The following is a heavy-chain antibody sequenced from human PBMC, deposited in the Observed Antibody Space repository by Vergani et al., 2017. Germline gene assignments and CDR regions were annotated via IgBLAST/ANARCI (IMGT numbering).Heavy chain of an antibody. V-gene: IGHV1-46*01. CDR3: ARGDYGILTGYRY. CDR2: INPSGGHT. D-gene: IGHD3-9*01. CDR1: GYTFSNYY. Sequence: QVQVVQSGAEVKKSGASVKVSCKTSGYTFSNYYMHWVRQAPGQVLEWMGIINPSGGHTNYAQKFQGRVTMTRDTSTSTVYMELSSLRAEDTAIYYCARGDYGILTGYRYWGQGPLVTVSA. J-gene: IGHJ4*02.